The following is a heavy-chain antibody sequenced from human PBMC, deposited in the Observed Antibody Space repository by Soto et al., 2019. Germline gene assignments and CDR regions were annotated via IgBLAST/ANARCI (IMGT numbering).Heavy chain of an antibody. D-gene: IGHD5-18*01. CDR3: TRVLGYTFEPGKTRYYAMDV. CDR2: LIPVFGSP. V-gene: IGHV1-69*01. Sequence: QVQLVQSGAEVKKPGSSVTVSCKTSGGTFSKDAINWVRQAPGQGLEWMGLLIPVFGSPIYAQKFQGRIRITADEATSKCFMDLRSLRSEDTAVYYCTRVLGYTFEPGKTRYYAMDVWGQGTTVSVSS. CDR1: GGTFSKDA. J-gene: IGHJ6*02.